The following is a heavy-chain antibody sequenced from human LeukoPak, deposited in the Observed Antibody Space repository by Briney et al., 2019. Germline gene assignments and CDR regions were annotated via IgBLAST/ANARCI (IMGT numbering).Heavy chain of an antibody. CDR2: IGGAAYDK. Sequence: GGSLRLSCTASGFSFSHHTIIWVRQSPGKGLEWVSNIGGAAYDKQYAGSVEGRFTISRDNAKNSVYLQMSSLRAEDTAIYYCAKDSDLFTIFGVVLDSWGQGTLVTVSS. CDR3: AKDSDLFTIFGVVLDS. V-gene: IGHV3-48*01. CDR1: GFSFSHHT. J-gene: IGHJ4*02. D-gene: IGHD3-3*01.